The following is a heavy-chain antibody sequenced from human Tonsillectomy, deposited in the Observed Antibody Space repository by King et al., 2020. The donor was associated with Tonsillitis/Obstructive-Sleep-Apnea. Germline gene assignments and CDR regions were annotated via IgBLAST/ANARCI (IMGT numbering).Heavy chain of an antibody. D-gene: IGHD3-10*01. CDR2: ITSSGSKI. J-gene: IGHJ6*04. CDR1: GFTFSSXE. Sequence: VQLVESGGGLVQPGVSLKLSCAASGFTFSSXEMNWVRQAPGKGLEWVSYITSSGSKIYYADSVKGRFTISRDNAKNTLSLQMNSRRAEDTAVYYCAREXXSSGXXYYXXDVWXXGTTVTVXS. V-gene: IGHV3-48*03. CDR3: AREXXSSGXXYYXXDV.